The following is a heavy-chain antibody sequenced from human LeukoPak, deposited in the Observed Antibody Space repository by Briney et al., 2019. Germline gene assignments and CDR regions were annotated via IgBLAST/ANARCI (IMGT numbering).Heavy chain of an antibody. V-gene: IGHV4-61*02. CDR2: IYTSGST. CDR1: GGSISSGSYY. Sequence: PSETLSLTCTVSGGSISSGSYYWSWIRQPAGKRLEWIGRIYTSGSTNYNPSLKSRVTISVDTSKNQFSLKLSSVTAADTAVYYCARHPGIAVARGNWFDPWGQGTLVTVSS. CDR3: ARHPGIAVARGNWFDP. D-gene: IGHD6-19*01. J-gene: IGHJ5*02.